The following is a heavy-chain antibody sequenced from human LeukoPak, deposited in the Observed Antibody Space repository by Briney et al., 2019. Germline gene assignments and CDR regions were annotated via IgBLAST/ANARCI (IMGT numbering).Heavy chain of an antibody. D-gene: IGHD6-6*01. CDR3: ASLAARQASYYYYYYMDV. J-gene: IGHJ6*03. V-gene: IGHV4-34*01. Sequence: SGTLSLTCAVYGGSFSGYYWSWIRQPPGKGLEWIGEINHSGSTNYNPSLKSRVAISVDTSKNQFSLKLSSVTAADTAVYYCASLAARQASYYYYYYMDVWGKGTTVTVSS. CDR2: INHSGST. CDR1: GGSFSGYY.